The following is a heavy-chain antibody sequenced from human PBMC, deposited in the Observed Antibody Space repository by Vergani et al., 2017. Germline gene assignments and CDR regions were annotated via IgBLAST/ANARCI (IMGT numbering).Heavy chain of an antibody. CDR3: VREGSYCGSTTCRNPSYVYYYHMDV. CDR1: GFTFSTYS. D-gene: IGHD2-21*01. Sequence: QVQLVESGGGVVQPGRSLRLSCTSSGFTFSTYSMHWVRQAPGKGLEWVAIIYYDGSKKYYADSVKGRFTISRDNSRNTLELQISSLRDEDTAIYYCVREGSYCGSTTCRNPSYVYYYHMDVWGEGTTVTVSS. CDR2: IYYDGSKK. J-gene: IGHJ6*03. V-gene: IGHV3-33*01.